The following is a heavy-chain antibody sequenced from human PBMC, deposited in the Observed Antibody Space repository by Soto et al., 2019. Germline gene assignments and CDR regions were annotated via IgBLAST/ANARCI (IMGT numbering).Heavy chain of an antibody. V-gene: IGHV3-33*05. D-gene: IGHD2-15*01. CDR2: IINDGSEK. CDR1: GFRFASYG. CDR3: ARDDIGAPNAFDM. Sequence: PVGSLRLSCVASGFRFASYGFHWVRQAPGKGLEWVAVIINDGSEKNHADSVKDRFTISRDNSKNTLYLQMDSLRAGDTALYYCARDDIGAPNAFDMWGQGTMVTVSS. J-gene: IGHJ3*02.